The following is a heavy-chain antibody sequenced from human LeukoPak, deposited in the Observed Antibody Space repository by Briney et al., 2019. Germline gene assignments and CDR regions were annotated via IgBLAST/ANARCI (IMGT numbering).Heavy chain of an antibody. D-gene: IGHD2-2*02. V-gene: IGHV3-23*01. J-gene: IGHJ4*02. CDR2: ISGSGGST. Sequence: GGSLRLSCAASGFTFSSYAMSWVRQAPGKGLEWVSAISGSGGSTYYADSVKGRFTISRDNAKNTLYLQMNSLRAEDTAVYYCARAGVVPAAIRGGFDYWGQGTLVTVSS. CDR1: GFTFSSYA. CDR3: ARAGVVPAAIRGGFDY.